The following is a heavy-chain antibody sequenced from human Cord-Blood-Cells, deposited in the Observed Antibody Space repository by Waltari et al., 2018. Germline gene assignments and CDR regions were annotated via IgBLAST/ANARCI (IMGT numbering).Heavy chain of an antibody. J-gene: IGHJ3*02. Sequence: EVQLVESGGGLVQPGGSLRLSCAASGFTFSSSWMHWVRQAPGKGLVGVSRVNSVGSSTSHGDSVKCRFTITRDNAKNTLYLQMTSVRSEDTAVYYCARERVWVSGGDAFDIWGQGTMVTVAS. CDR3: ARERVWVSGGDAFDI. D-gene: IGHD3-10*01. CDR2: VNSVGSST. V-gene: IGHV3-74*01. CDR1: GFTFSSSW.